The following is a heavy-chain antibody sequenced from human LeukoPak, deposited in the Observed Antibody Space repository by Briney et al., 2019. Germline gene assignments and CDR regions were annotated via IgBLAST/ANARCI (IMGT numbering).Heavy chain of an antibody. Sequence: GGSLRLSCAASGFTFSSYEMNWVRQAPWKGLEWVSYISSGGSTIYYADSVKGRFTISRDNAKNSLYLQMNSLRAEDTAVYYCARALNYVWGSYRYPYYFDYWGQGTLVTVSS. V-gene: IGHV3-48*03. CDR2: ISSGGSTI. D-gene: IGHD3-16*02. CDR1: GFTFSSYE. CDR3: ARALNYVWGSYRYPYYFDY. J-gene: IGHJ4*02.